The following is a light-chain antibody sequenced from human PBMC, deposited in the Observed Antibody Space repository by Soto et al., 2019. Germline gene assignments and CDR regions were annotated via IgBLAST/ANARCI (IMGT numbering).Light chain of an antibody. CDR2: GAS. V-gene: IGKV3-15*01. CDR3: QQYNNWPLT. Sequence: ETVMTQSPATLSVSPGERATLSCRASQSISSNLACYQQKPGQAPRLLIYGASTRATGIPARFTGSGSGTEFTLTISSLQSEDFAVYYCQQYNNWPLTFGGGTKVDI. J-gene: IGKJ4*01. CDR1: QSISSN.